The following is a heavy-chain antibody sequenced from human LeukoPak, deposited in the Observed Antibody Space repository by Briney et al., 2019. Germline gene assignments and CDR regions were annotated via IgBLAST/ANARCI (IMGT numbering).Heavy chain of an antibody. CDR3: ARYGDSARYFQH. CDR1: GFTFSSYW. V-gene: IGHV3-21*01. Sequence: GGSLRLSCAASGFTFSSYWMHWVRQAPGKGLEWVSSISSSSSYIYYADSVKGRFTISRDNAKNSLYLQMNSLRAEDTAVYYCARYGDSARYFQHWGQGTLVTVSS. CDR2: ISSSSSYI. J-gene: IGHJ1*01. D-gene: IGHD4-17*01.